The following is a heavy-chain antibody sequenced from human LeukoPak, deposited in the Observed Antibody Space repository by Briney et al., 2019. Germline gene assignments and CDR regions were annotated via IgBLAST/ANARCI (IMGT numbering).Heavy chain of an antibody. CDR3: ATDGGYYDSSGYGY. J-gene: IGHJ4*02. D-gene: IGHD3-22*01. CDR1: GYTFTDYY. V-gene: IGHV1-69-2*01. Sequence: ASVKVSCKVSGYTFTDYYMHWVQQVPGKGLEWMGLVDPEDGETIYAEKFQGRVTITADTSTDTAYMELSSLRSEDAAVYYCATDGGYYDSSGYGYWGQGTLVTVSS. CDR2: VDPEDGET.